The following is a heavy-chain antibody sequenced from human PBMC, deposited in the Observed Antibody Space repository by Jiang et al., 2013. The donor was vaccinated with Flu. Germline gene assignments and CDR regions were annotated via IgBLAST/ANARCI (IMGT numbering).Heavy chain of an antibody. Sequence: LLKPSETLSLTCTVSGGSINSYYWSWIRQPPGTGLEWIGYLYYSGSTKYSPSLKSRVTISVDTSKNQFSLKLSSVTAADTAVYYCARVAIGSGSHPLNWGQGTLVTVSS. CDR1: GGSINSYY. CDR2: LYYSGST. V-gene: IGHV4-59*01. J-gene: IGHJ4*02. CDR3: ARVAIGSGSHPLN. D-gene: IGHD3-10*01.